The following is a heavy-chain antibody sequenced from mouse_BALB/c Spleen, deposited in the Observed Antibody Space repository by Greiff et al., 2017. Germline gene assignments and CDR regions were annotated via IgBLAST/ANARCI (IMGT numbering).Heavy chain of an antibody. J-gene: IGHJ2*01. CDR1: GFTFSDYG. CDR2: ISNLAYSI. D-gene: IGHD1-1*01. CDR3: ARTNGLDY. Sequence: VQLQQSGGGLVQPGGSRKLSCAASGFTFSDYGMAWVRQAPGKGPEWVAFISNLAYSIYYADTVTGRFTISRENAKNTLYLEMSSLRSEDTAMYYCARTNGLDYWGQGTTLTVSS. V-gene: IGHV5-15*02.